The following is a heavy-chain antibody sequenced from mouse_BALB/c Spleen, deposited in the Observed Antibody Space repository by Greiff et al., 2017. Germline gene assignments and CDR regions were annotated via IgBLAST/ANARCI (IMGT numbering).Heavy chain of an antibody. J-gene: IGHJ2*01. CDR1: GFTFSSFG. CDR2: ISSGSSTI. Sequence: EVMLVESGGGLVQPGGSRKLSCAASGFTFSSFGMHWVRQAPEKGLEWVAYISSGSSTIYYADTVKGRFTISRDNPKNTLFLQMTSLRSEDTAMYYCARRGIYDGYLDYWGQGTTLTVSS. V-gene: IGHV5-17*02. D-gene: IGHD2-3*01. CDR3: ARRGIYDGYLDY.